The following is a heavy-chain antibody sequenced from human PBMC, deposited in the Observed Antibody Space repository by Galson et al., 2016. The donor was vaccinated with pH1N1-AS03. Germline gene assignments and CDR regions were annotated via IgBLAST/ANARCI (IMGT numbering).Heavy chain of an antibody. CDR3: ARAGLASYGMDV. J-gene: IGHJ6*02. Sequence: SVKVSCKASGYNFRSYVIHWVRQAPGQRLEWMGWINTGNANTKYSEDFQGGVTLTRDTSASTVYMELSSLRSEDMAVFYCARAGLASYGMDVWGQGTTVIVSS. CDR2: INTGNANT. D-gene: IGHD3/OR15-3a*01. CDR1: GYNFRSYV. V-gene: IGHV1-3*03.